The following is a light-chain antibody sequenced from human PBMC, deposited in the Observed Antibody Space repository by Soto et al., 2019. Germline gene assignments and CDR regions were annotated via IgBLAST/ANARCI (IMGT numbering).Light chain of an antibody. CDR1: QSISTY. J-gene: IGKJ2*02. CDR2: AAS. V-gene: IGKV1-39*01. Sequence: DIQMTQSPSSLSASVGDRVTITCRATQSISTYLNWYQQKPGKAPEVLISAASSLQSGVPSRFSGSGSGTDFALTIGSLQPQHLATSYLQQTYSPPCTFGHGITLKVK. CDR3: QQTYSPPCT.